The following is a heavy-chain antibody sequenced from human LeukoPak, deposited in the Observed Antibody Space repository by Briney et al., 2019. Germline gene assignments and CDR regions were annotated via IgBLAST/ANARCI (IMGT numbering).Heavy chain of an antibody. CDR3: ARHGGAYSFDS. J-gene: IGHJ4*02. D-gene: IGHD3-16*01. V-gene: IGHV4-59*08. CDR2: NCSGGSP. CDR1: GDSISRYC. Sequence: SETLSLTCTVAGDSISRYCWSWIRQPPGKGLEWIAHNCSGGSPNYNPSLKSRVSISVDTSKNQFSLKLTSVTAPDTAVFYCARHGGAYSFDSWGQGILVTVSS.